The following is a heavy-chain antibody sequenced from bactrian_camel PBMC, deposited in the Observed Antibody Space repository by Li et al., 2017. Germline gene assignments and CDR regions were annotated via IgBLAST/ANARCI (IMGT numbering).Heavy chain of an antibody. Sequence: HVQLVESGGNSVQAEGSLNLACTASVSTRSSKCLGWFRQAPGKEREGVASIDSDGNTFYSDSVKGRFTISQDKAKNTLWLQMDSLKPEDTAMYYCAARSGYYCPVASERYNYWGQGTQVTVS. J-gene: IGHJ4*01. CDR2: IDSDGNT. CDR3: AARSGYYCPVASERYNY. CDR1: VSTRSSKC. V-gene: IGHV3S55*01. D-gene: IGHD2*01.